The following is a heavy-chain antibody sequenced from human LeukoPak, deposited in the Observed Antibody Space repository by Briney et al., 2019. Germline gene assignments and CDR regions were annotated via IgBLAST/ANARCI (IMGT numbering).Heavy chain of an antibody. J-gene: IGHJ6*03. Sequence: GASVKVTCKASGYTFTSYGISWVRQAPGQGLEWMGWISAYNGNTNYAQKFQGRVTITADKSTSTAYMELSSLRSEDTAVYYCARARVGIAAAQSPPTNLYYMDVWGKGTTVTVSS. CDR2: ISAYNGNT. D-gene: IGHD6-13*01. CDR1: GYTFTSYG. V-gene: IGHV1-18*01. CDR3: ARARVGIAAAQSPPTNLYYMDV.